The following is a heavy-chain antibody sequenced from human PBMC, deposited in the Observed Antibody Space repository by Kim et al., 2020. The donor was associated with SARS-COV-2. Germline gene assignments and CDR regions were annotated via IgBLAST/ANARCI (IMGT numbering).Heavy chain of an antibody. V-gene: IGHV4-34*01. CDR1: SGSFSGYY. D-gene: IGHD3-22*01. CDR3: ARGTYYFDARGAQQKIPFDI. CDR2: INNNGQS. Sequence: SETLSLTCGVYSGSFSGYYWGWIRQTPGKGLEWIGEINNNGQSNYNASLRSRVTLSGDMSRWQFSLKLASVTAADTAVYYWARGTYYFDARGAQQKIPFDIKGQGAVVTVSS. J-gene: IGHJ3*02.